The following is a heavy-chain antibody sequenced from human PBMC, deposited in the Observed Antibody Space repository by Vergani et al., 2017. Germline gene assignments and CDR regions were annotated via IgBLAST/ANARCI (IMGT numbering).Heavy chain of an antibody. Sequence: QVQLVQSGAEVKKPGSSVKVSCKASGGTFSSYTISWVRQAPGQGLEWMGRIIPILGIANYAQKFQGKVTITADKSTSTAYMELSSLRSEDTAVYYCARDGYDSSGXYAYWGQGTLVTVSS. D-gene: IGHD3-22*01. V-gene: IGHV1-69*08. J-gene: IGHJ4*02. CDR3: ARDGYDSSGXYAY. CDR1: GGTFSSYT. CDR2: IIPILGIA.